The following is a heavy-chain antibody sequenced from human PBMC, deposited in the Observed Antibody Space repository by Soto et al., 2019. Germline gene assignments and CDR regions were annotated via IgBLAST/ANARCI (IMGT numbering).Heavy chain of an antibody. CDR2: ISFNGDNT. V-gene: IGHV3-64D*06. CDR3: VKEGYMRSDWYGRFDC. Sequence: GGSLRLSCSTSGLTFNTFAMHWVRQTPGKGLEFVSAISFNGDNTYYADPVKGRFAISRDNSKNTLYLQMYSLRPEDTALYYCVKEGYMRSDWYGRFDCWGQGTLVTVSS. D-gene: IGHD6-19*01. CDR1: GLTFNTFA. J-gene: IGHJ4*02.